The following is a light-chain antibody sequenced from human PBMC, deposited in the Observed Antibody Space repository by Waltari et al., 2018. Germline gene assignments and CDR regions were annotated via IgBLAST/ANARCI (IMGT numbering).Light chain of an antibody. CDR2: RTA. J-gene: IGKJ2*01. CDR3: HQYYSAPFA. V-gene: IGKV1-5*03. Sequence: DIQMTQSPSTLSASVGDRVTITCRASQDITTPLAWYQQKPGKAPKVLSYRTANLKSGVSSRFGGSGSGTEFTLTINSLQAEDVAVYYCHQYYSAPFAFGQGTKLEIK. CDR1: QDITTP.